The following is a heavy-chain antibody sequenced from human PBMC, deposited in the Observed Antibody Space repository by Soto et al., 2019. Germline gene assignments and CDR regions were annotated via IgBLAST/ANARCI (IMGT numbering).Heavy chain of an antibody. CDR2: ISAYNGNT. D-gene: IGHD3-3*01. Sequence: ASVKVSCKASGYTFTSYGISWVRQAPGQGLEWMGWISAYNGNTNYAQKLQGRVTMTTDTSTSTAYMELRSLRSDDTAVYYCAGRDDDFWSGYSRRGMDGRGQRTTVTVSS. J-gene: IGHJ6*02. CDR3: AGRDDDFWSGYSRRGMDG. CDR1: GYTFTSYG. V-gene: IGHV1-18*01.